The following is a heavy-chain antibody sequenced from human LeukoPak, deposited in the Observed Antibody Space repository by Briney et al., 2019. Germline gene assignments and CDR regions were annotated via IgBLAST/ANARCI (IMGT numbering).Heavy chain of an antibody. CDR2: ISNDGSDK. Sequence: PGGSLRLSCAASGFTFSSYGMHWVRQAPGKGLEWVAVISNDGSDKYYADSVKGRFTISRDNSKNTLYLQMNSLRAEDTAVYYCAKDSDVVVIPAAMNGWGQGTLVTVSS. CDR1: GFTFSSYG. D-gene: IGHD2-2*01. CDR3: AKDSDVVVIPAAMNG. V-gene: IGHV3-30*18. J-gene: IGHJ4*02.